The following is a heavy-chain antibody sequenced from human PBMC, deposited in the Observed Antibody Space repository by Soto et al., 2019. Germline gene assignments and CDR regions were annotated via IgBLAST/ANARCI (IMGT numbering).Heavy chain of an antibody. CDR3: AHRRPGFGELSW. D-gene: IGHD3-10*01. CDR1: GFSLSTSGMG. J-gene: IGHJ4*02. Sequence: QITLKESGPPLLKPTQTLTLTCNFSGFSLSTSGMGVGWIRQPPGKALEWLALIYWDDLKRYSPSLKSRLTITKDTSKNQVVLTMTNMDSVDTATYYCAHRRPGFGELSWWGQGTLVTVSS. CDR2: IYWDDLK. V-gene: IGHV2-5*02.